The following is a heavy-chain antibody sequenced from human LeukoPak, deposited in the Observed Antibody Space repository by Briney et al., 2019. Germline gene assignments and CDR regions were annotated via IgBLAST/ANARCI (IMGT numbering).Heavy chain of an antibody. J-gene: IGHJ2*01. CDR2: IYYSGST. CDR3: ASPRYCGGDCYYFDL. CDR1: GGSISSSSYY. D-gene: IGHD2-21*02. V-gene: IGHV4-39*01. Sequence: SETLSLTCTVSGGSISSSSYYWGWIRQPPGKGLEWIGSIYYSGSTCYNPSLKSRVTISVDTSKNQFSLQLSSVTAADTAVYYCASPRYCGGDCYYFDLWGRGTLVTVSS.